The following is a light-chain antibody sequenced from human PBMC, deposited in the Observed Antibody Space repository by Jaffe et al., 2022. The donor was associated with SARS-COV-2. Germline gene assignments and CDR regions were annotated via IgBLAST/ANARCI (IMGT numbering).Light chain of an antibody. V-gene: IGKV4-1*01. CDR2: WAS. CDR3: QQYYSIPVT. J-gene: IGKJ2*01. Sequence: DIVMTQSPDSLALSLGERATINCKSSQSVLHSSNNQNYLAWHQQKPGQPPKVLIYWASTRESGVPDRFSGSGSGTDFTLTISSLQAEDVAVYYCQQYYSIPVTFGQGTKLEIK. CDR1: QSVLHSSNNQNY.